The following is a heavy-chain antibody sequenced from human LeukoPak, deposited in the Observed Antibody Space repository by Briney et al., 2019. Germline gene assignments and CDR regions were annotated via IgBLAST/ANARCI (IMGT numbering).Heavy chain of an antibody. CDR1: GGSISNKY. CDR3: ARDAGGSGSYYSRLDN. CDR2: IYASGST. V-gene: IGHV4-4*07. Sequence: PSGTLSLTCTVSGGSISNKYWSWIRQPAGKGLEWIGRIYASGSTNYNPSLKTRVTMSVDTSKNQFSLKLNSVTAADTAVYYCARDAGGSGSYYSRLDNWGQGTLVTVSS. J-gene: IGHJ4*02. D-gene: IGHD3-10*01.